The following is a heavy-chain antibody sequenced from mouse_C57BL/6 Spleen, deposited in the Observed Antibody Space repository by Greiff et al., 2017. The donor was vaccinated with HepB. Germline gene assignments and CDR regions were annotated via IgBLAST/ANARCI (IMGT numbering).Heavy chain of an antibody. CDR1: GYTFTSYW. J-gene: IGHJ4*01. CDR3: ARRGHYYGSSYDYAMDY. CDR2: IDPSDSYT. D-gene: IGHD1-1*01. Sequence: VQLQQPGAELVMPGASVKLSCKASGYTFTSYWMHWVKQRPGQGLEWIGEIDPSDSYTNYNQKFKGKSTLTVDKSSSTAYMQLSSLTSEDSAVYYCARRGHYYGSSYDYAMDYWGQGTSVTVSS. V-gene: IGHV1-69*01.